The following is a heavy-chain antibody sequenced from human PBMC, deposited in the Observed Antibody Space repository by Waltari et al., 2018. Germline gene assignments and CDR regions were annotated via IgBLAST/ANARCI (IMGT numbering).Heavy chain of an antibody. CDR1: EFIVRNNY. V-gene: IGHV3-53*02. CDR3: ATLGAYLGAFEV. CDR2: IYAGGGA. J-gene: IGHJ3*01. D-gene: IGHD3-16*01. Sequence: EVQLVETGGALIHPGGSLRLSCAASEFIVRNNYMAWVRQAPGKGLEWVSVIYAGGGADSADSVGGRFTISRDKSKNTLYLEMNALRPDDTAVYYCATLGAYLGAFEVWGRGTMVTVSS.